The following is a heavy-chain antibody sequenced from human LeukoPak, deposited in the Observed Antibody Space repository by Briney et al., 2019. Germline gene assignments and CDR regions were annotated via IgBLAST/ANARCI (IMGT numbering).Heavy chain of an antibody. Sequence: ASVKVSCKASGYTFTGYYMHWVRQAPGQGLGWMGWINPNSGGTNYAQKFQGRVTMTRDTSISTAYMELSRLRSDDTAVYYCARDLLPGYCSSTSCDWGYDWFDPWGQGTLVTVSS. CDR2: INPNSGGT. J-gene: IGHJ5*02. D-gene: IGHD2-2*03. V-gene: IGHV1-2*02. CDR3: ARDLLPGYCSSTSCDWGYDWFDP. CDR1: GYTFTGYY.